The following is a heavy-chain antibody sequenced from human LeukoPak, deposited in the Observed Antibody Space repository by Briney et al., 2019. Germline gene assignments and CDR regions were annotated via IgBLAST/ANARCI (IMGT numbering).Heavy chain of an antibody. CDR1: GFTFSSYW. V-gene: IGHV3-23*01. CDR3: ATGQHCAGDCFDH. D-gene: IGHD2-21*01. J-gene: IGHJ4*02. CDR2: ISGSGDNT. Sequence: GGSLRLSCAASGFTFSSYWMSWVRQAPGKGLEWVSLISGSGDNTYSADSVKGRFTISRDNSKNTLYLQMNSLRAEDTALYYCATGQHCAGDCFDHWGQGALVTVSS.